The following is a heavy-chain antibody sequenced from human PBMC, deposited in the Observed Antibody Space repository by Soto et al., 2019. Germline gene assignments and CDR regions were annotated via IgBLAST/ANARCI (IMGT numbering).Heavy chain of an antibody. CDR2: IYYSGST. J-gene: IGHJ6*02. D-gene: IGHD3-10*01. CDR3: ARARMVRGIIYYYGMDV. V-gene: IGHV4-31*03. Sequence: QVQLQESGPGLVKSSQTLSLTCTVSGGSISSDGNYWSWIRQHPGKGLEWIGYIYYSGSTYYNPSLKSRVNISVDTSKNQFSLTLNSVTAADTAVYYCARARMVRGIIYYYGMDVWGQGTTVTVSS. CDR1: GGSISSDGNY.